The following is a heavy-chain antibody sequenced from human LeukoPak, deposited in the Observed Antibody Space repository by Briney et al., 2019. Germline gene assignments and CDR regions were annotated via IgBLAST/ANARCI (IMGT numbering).Heavy chain of an antibody. CDR3: ADPGFAY. Sequence: PGGSLRLSCAASGFTFNKHWMSWVRQAPGKGLEWVANLREDGTEKTYVDSVKGRFTISRDNAKNSLYLQMNYLRAEDTAVYFCADPGFAYWGQGTLVTVSS. CDR1: GFTFNKHW. CDR2: LREDGTEK. V-gene: IGHV3-7*01. J-gene: IGHJ4*02.